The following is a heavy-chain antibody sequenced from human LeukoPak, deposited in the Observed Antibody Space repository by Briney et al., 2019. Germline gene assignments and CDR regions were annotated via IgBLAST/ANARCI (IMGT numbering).Heavy chain of an antibody. D-gene: IGHD3-22*01. CDR2: INPNSGGT. Sequence: ASVKVSCKASGYTFTSYGISWVRQAPGQGLEWMGWINPNSGGTNYAQKFQGRVTMTRDTSISTAYMVLSRLRSDDTAVYYCARGHDITMIVVGGNAFDIWGQGTMVTVSS. V-gene: IGHV1-2*02. CDR3: ARGHDITMIVVGGNAFDI. J-gene: IGHJ3*02. CDR1: GYTFTSYG.